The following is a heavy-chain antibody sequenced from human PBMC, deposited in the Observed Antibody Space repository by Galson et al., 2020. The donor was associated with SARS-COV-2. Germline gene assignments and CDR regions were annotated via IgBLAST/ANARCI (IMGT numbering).Heavy chain of an antibody. V-gene: IGHV3-30*02. CDR2: IRSDGSDK. CDR3: SKELST. CDR1: GFTFSNYG. D-gene: IGHD4-4*01. J-gene: IGHJ4*02. Sequence: GASLKISCAASGFTFSNYGMHWVRQAPGRRLEWVAFIRSDGSDKYYADSVKGRFTIFRDTSKNTLYLQMISLRGEDTGTYYCSKELSTGGQGTLVTVSS.